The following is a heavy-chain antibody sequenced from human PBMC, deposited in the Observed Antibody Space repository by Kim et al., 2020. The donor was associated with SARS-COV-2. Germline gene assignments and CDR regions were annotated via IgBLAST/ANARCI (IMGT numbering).Heavy chain of an antibody. D-gene: IGHD6-13*01. CDR1: GGSISSYY. Sequence: SETLSLTCTVSGGSISSYYWNWIRQPPGKGLEWIAYIYNSGSTSYNPSLGSRVTMSADTSKNQFSLNLNSVTAADTAVYYCARRSTGGWDFDLLGCGTL. CDR2: IYNSGST. V-gene: IGHV4-59*08. J-gene: IGHJ2*01. CDR3: ARRSTGGWDFDL.